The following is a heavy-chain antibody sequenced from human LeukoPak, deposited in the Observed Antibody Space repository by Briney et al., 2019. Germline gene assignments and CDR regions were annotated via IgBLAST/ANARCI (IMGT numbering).Heavy chain of an antibody. Sequence: SETPSLTCTVSSGSISSYYWSWIRQPAGKGLDWIGRIYTSGSTNYNPSLKSRVTMSVDTSKNQFSLKLSSVTAADTAVYYCAREGYYDSRIDYWGQGTLVTVSS. D-gene: IGHD3-22*01. J-gene: IGHJ4*02. CDR2: IYTSGST. CDR1: SGSISSYY. CDR3: AREGYYDSRIDY. V-gene: IGHV4-4*07.